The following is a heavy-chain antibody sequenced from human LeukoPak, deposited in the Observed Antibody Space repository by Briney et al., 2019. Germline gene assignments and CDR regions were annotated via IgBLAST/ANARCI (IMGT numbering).Heavy chain of an antibody. CDR2: INPTGDTT. CDR3: ARDLADYDYVWGTPLSAFDI. V-gene: IGHV1-46*01. J-gene: IGHJ3*02. Sequence: ASVKVSCKASGYTFTSHYMHWVRQAPGQGLEWMGVINPTGDTTRYAQKFQGRVTMTRDMSTSTDYMELRSLRSDDTAVYYCARDLADYDYVWGTPLSAFDIWGQGTMVTVSS. D-gene: IGHD3-16*01. CDR1: GYTFTSHY.